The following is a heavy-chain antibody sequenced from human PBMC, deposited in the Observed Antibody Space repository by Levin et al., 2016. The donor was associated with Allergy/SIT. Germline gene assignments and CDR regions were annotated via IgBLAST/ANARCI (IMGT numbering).Heavy chain of an antibody. V-gene: IGHV3-48*02. J-gene: IGHJ4*02. CDR3: ARGVDTAMVNGSY. D-gene: IGHD5-18*01. Sequence: WIRQPPGKGLEWVSYISSSSSTIYYADSVKGRFTISRDNAKNSLYLQMNSLRDEDTAVYYCARGVDTAMVNGSYWGQGTLVTVSS. CDR2: ISSSSSTI.